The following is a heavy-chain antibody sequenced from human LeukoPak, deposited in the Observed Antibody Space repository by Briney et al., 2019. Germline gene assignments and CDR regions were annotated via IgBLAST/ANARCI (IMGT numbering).Heavy chain of an antibody. Sequence: PGGSLRLSCAASGFTFSSYSMNWVRQAPGKGLVWVSRIDTDGSSTTYADSVKGRFTISRDNAKNTLYLQMNSLRAEDTAIYYCTRGGTTFDYWGQGTLVTVSS. CDR3: TRGGTTFDY. J-gene: IGHJ4*02. CDR2: IDTDGSST. CDR1: GFTFSSYS. V-gene: IGHV3-74*01. D-gene: IGHD1-1*01.